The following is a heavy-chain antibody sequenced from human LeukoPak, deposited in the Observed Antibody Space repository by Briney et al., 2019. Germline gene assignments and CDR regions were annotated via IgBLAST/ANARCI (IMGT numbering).Heavy chain of an antibody. Sequence: GGSLRLSCAASGFTFSSYAMTWVRQAPGKGLEWVLAISGSGGSTHYADSVKGRFTISRDNSKNTLYLQMNSLRAEDTAVYYCASSGNLGGLGDAFDIWGQGTMVTVSS. CDR1: GFTFSSYA. CDR3: ASSGNLGGLGDAFDI. V-gene: IGHV3-23*01. D-gene: IGHD1-7*01. CDR2: ISGSGGST. J-gene: IGHJ3*02.